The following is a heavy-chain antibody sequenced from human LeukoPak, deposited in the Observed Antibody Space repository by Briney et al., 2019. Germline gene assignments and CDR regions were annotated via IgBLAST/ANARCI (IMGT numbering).Heavy chain of an antibody. CDR3: ARLARLTLIRGVTGYHSLDV. CDR1: GGSINSFY. Sequence: SETLSLTCTVSGGSINSFYWSWIRQPPGGGLEWIGYIYYSGTTNYNPSLQSRVTISVDASKNQFSLWLSSVTAAATAVYYCARLARLTLIRGVTGYHSLDVWGKGTKVTVSS. J-gene: IGHJ6*04. V-gene: IGHV4-59*01. D-gene: IGHD3-10*01. CDR2: IYYSGTT.